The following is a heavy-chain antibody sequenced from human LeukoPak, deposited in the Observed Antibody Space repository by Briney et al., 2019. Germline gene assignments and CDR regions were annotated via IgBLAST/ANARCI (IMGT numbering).Heavy chain of an antibody. J-gene: IGHJ4*02. D-gene: IGHD3-22*01. CDR2: KKEDGSEK. CDR1: GFTFSSYW. V-gene: IGHV3-7*01. Sequence: GGSLRLSCAASGFTFSSYWMSWVRQAPGKGLEWVANKKEDGSEKYYVDSVKGRFTISRDNAKNSLYLQMNILRAEDTAVYYCARVLHYYDSSTYYTDITGYFFDYWGQGSLVTVSS. CDR3: ARVLHYYDSSTYYTDITGYFFDY.